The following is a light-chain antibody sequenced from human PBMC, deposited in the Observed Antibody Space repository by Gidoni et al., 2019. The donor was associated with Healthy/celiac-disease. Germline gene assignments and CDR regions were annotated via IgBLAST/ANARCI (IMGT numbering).Light chain of an antibody. CDR1: QGISSY. J-gene: IGKJ3*01. V-gene: IGKV1-8*01. CDR2: AAS. Sequence: AIRITQSPSSLSASTGDRVTITCRASQGISSYLAWYQQKPGKAPKLLIYAASSLQSGVPSRFSGSVSGTDFTLTISCLQSEDFATYYCHQYYSYPRTFGPGTKVDIK. CDR3: HQYYSYPRT.